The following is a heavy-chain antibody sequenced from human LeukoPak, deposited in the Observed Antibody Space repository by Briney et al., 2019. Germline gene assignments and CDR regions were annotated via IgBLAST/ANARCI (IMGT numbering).Heavy chain of an antibody. CDR1: GYTFTSYG. J-gene: IGHJ6*02. D-gene: IGHD3-22*01. V-gene: IGHV1-18*01. CDR3: ARVMDYYYDSSGYYDPYYYYGMDV. Sequence: ASVKVSCKASGYTFTSYGISWARQAPGQGLEWMGWISAYNGNTNYAQKLQGRVTMTTDTSTSTAYMELRSLRSDDTAVYYCARVMDYYYDSSGYYDPYYYYGMDVWGQGTTVTVSS. CDR2: ISAYNGNT.